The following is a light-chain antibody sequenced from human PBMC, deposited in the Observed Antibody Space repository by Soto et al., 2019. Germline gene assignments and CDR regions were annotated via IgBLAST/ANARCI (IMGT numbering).Light chain of an antibody. V-gene: IGLV2-11*02. J-gene: IGLJ2*01. Sequence: QSALTQPRSVSGSPGQSVTISCTGTINDVGGYNYVSWYQQHPGKVPKVMIYDVSRRPSGVPDRFSGSKSGNTASLTISGLQAEDEADYYCCSYAGSYTFVLFGGGTKLTVL. CDR1: INDVGGYNY. CDR3: CSYAGSYTFVL. CDR2: DVS.